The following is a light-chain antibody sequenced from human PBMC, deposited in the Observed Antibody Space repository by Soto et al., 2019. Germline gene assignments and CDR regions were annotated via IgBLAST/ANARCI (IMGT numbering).Light chain of an antibody. CDR3: AAWDDRLNGPV. Sequence: QSVLTQPPSASGTPGQRGTISCSGSSSNIGSNTVNWYQQLPGTAPKLLIYSNNHRPSGVPDRFSGSKSGTSASLAISGLQAEDEADYYCAAWDDRLNGPVFGGGTKRTVL. V-gene: IGLV1-44*01. J-gene: IGLJ3*02. CDR1: SSNIGSNT. CDR2: SNN.